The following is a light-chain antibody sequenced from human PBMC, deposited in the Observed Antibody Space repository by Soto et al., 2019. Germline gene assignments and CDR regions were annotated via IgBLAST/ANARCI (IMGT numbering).Light chain of an antibody. V-gene: IGKV1-39*01. CDR3: QQYGA. CDR2: AAS. CDR1: QSISSY. J-gene: IGKJ1*01. Sequence: DIQMTQSPSSLSASVGDRVTITCRASQSISSYLNWYQQKPGKAPKLLIYAASSLQSGVPSRFSGGGSGTEFTLTISSLQPDDFATYYCQQYGAFGQGTKV.